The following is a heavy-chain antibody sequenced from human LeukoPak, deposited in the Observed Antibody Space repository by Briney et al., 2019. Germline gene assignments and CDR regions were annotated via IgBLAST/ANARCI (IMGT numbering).Heavy chain of an antibody. V-gene: IGHV3-11*01. CDR3: ASWSRWLQLVIDY. J-gene: IGHJ4*02. D-gene: IGHD5-24*01. Sequence: PGGSLRLSCAASGFTFSDYYMSWIRQAPGKGLEWVSYISSSGSTIYYADSVKGRFTISRDNAKNSLYLQMNSLRAEDTAVYYCASWSRWLQLVIDYWGQGTLVTVSS. CDR2: ISSSGSTI. CDR1: GFTFSDYY.